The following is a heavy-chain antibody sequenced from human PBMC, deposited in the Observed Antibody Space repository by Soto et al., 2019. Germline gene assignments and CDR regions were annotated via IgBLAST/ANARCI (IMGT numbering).Heavy chain of an antibody. D-gene: IGHD1-26*01. Sequence: QVQLVESGGGVVKPGRSLRLSCVASGFTLSHYDMNWVRQAPGKGLEWVAVVSYDGSNKYYGDSVRGRFTISRDNSKNMLYLQMNSLRAEDTAVYYCAKGELINPQLFEFWGQGALVTVSS. J-gene: IGHJ4*02. CDR2: VSYDGSNK. CDR3: AKGELINPQLFEF. V-gene: IGHV3-30*18. CDR1: GFTLSHYD.